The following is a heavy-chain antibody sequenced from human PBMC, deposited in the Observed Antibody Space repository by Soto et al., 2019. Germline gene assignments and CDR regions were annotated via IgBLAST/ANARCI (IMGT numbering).Heavy chain of an antibody. J-gene: IGHJ2*01. Sequence: QVQLVQSGAEVKKPGSSVKVSCKASGGAFSSYAISWVRQAPGQGLEWMGGNLPLFNISNYAEKFQGRVIITADEPKGSYYRVLSPLSSETTAYYGSAKRRVGYGSWYFDLWGRGTLITVSS. V-gene: IGHV1-69*01. CDR1: GGAFSSYA. D-gene: IGHD3-10*01. CDR3: AKRRVGYGSWYFDL. CDR2: NLPLFNIS.